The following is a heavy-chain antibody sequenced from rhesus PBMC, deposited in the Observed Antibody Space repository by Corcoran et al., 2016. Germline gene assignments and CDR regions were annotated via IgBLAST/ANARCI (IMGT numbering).Heavy chain of an antibody. D-gene: IGHD1-1-1*01. J-gene: IGHJ4*01. Sequence: QVQLQESGPGVVKPSETLSLTCAVSGGSISGYYLWSWIRQPPGKGLEWNGYIGGRSGNTNYNPSLRNQVTISKDTYKNQLSLKLSSVTAADTAVYYCARGDSWNQEDYFDYWGQGVLVTVSS. CDR3: ARGDSWNQEDYFDY. CDR2: IGGRSGNT. CDR1: GGSISGYY. V-gene: IGHV4-127*01.